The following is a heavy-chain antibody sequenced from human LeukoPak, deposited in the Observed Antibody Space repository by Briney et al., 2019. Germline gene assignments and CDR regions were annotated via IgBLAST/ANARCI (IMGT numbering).Heavy chain of an antibody. J-gene: IGHJ4*01. CDR2: VTGGGDGT. D-gene: IGHD2-8*01. CDR3: GSDPNGDYVGALGY. Sequence: GGSLRLSYVASGFSISSYALAWVRQTPGKGLEWVSAVTGGGDGTHYIDSVKGRFTISRDNSKNTIYLQMNSLRAEDTAIYFCGSDPNGDYVGALGYWGRGTLVTVSS. V-gene: IGHV3-23*01. CDR1: GFSISSYA.